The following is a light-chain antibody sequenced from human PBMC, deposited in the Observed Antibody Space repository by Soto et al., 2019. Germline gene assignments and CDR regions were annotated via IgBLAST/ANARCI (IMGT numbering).Light chain of an antibody. CDR1: QSVFSS. J-gene: IGKJ1*01. CDR3: QQYGSSGT. V-gene: IGKV3-20*01. Sequence: EIVMTQSPATLSVSPGERATLSCRASQSVFSSLAWYQQKPGQAPRLLIYGASNRATGIPDRFSGSGSGTDFTLTISRLEPEDFAVYYCQQYGSSGTFGQGTKV. CDR2: GAS.